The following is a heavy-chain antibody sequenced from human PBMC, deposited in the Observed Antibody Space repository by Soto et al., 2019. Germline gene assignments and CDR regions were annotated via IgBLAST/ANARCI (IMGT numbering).Heavy chain of an antibody. V-gene: IGHV3-30*18. D-gene: IGHD3-10*01. Sequence: QVQLVESGGGVVQPGRSLRLSCAPSGFAFTTFAMHWVRQAPGKGLEWVAVISYDGSIKSYADSVKCRFTISRDNSKNTLYLQMNSLRTEDTAVYYCAKGSFGLGSSPRFFYGMDVWGQGTTVTVSS. J-gene: IGHJ6*02. CDR3: AKGSFGLGSSPRFFYGMDV. CDR1: GFAFTTFA. CDR2: ISYDGSIK.